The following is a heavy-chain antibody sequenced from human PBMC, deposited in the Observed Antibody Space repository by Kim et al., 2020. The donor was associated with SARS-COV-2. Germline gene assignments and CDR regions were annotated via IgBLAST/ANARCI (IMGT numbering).Heavy chain of an antibody. CDR1: GYDFSNYW. Sequence: GESLKISCHGSGYDFSNYWIGWVRQMPGKGLEWMGIIYPGDSDTRYRPSFQGQVTISADKSITTAYLQWSSLQASDTAMYYCARRMYNSGYYYFDYWGQGTLVTVSS. J-gene: IGHJ4*02. CDR3: ARRMYNSGYYYFDY. D-gene: IGHD5-12*01. V-gene: IGHV5-51*01. CDR2: IYPGDSDT.